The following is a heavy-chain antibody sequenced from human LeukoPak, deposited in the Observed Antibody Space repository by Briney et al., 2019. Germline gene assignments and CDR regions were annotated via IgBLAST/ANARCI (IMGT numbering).Heavy chain of an antibody. CDR1: GGTFSKYT. Sequence: ASVKVSCKASGGTFSKYTISWVRQRPGQGLEWMGGITPLFGTANYAQKFQGRVTITADESASTAYMELSSLRSEDTAVYYCARAGYDFWSGYEYYFDYWGQGTLVTVSS. V-gene: IGHV1-69*13. CDR3: ARAGYDFWSGYEYYFDY. J-gene: IGHJ4*02. CDR2: ITPLFGTA. D-gene: IGHD3-3*01.